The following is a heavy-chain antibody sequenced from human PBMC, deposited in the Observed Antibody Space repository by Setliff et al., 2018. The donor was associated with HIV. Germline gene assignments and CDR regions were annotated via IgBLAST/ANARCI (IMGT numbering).Heavy chain of an antibody. CDR3: ARGIAVAGPYLDY. V-gene: IGHV4-61*09. Sequence: PSETLSLTCTVSGASISSGSYFWGWFRQPAGKGLEWIGHISTSGSTNYNPSLKSRVAISVDTPKKHFSLKLSSVTAADTAVYYCARGIAVAGPYLDYWGQGTMVTVSS. J-gene: IGHJ4*03. D-gene: IGHD6-19*01. CDR1: GASISSGSYF. CDR2: ISTSGST.